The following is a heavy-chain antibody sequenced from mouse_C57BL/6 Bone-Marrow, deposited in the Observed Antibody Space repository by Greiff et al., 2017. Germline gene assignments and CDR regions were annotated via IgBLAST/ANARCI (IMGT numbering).Heavy chain of an antibody. Sequence: QVQLKQSGAELARPGASVKMSCKASGYTFTSYTMHWVKQRPGQGLEWIGYINPSSGYTKYNQKFKDKATLTADKSSSTAYMQLNSLTSEDSAVYYCARWAGSGWYFDVWGTGTAVTVSS. CDR3: ARWAGSGWYFDV. CDR1: GYTFTSYT. V-gene: IGHV1-4*01. D-gene: IGHD3-1*01. J-gene: IGHJ1*03. CDR2: INPSSGYT.